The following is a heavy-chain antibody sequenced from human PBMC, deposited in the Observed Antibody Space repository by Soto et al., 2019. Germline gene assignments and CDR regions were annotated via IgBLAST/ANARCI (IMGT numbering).Heavy chain of an antibody. CDR2: INHSGST. J-gene: IGHJ4*02. D-gene: IGHD5-18*01. Sequence: SETLSLTCAVYGGSFSGYYWSWIRQPPGKGLEWIGEINHSGSTNYNPSLKSRVTISVDTSKNQFSLKLSSVTAADTAVYYCARRSVDTAMVKFDYWGEGTLVTVSP. V-gene: IGHV4-34*01. CDR1: GGSFSGYY. CDR3: ARRSVDTAMVKFDY.